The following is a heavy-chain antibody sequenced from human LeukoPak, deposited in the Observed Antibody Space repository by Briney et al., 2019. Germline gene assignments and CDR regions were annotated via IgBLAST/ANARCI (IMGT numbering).Heavy chain of an antibody. Sequence: ASVKVSCKASGYTFTSYDINWVRQATGQGLEWMGWMNPNSGNTGYAQKFQGRVTITRNTSISTAYMELSSLRSEDTAVHYCARPRIYCSSTSCYHEAFDIWGQGTMVTVSS. V-gene: IGHV1-8*03. D-gene: IGHD2-2*01. CDR1: GYTFTSYD. CDR3: ARPRIYCSSTSCYHEAFDI. J-gene: IGHJ3*02. CDR2: MNPNSGNT.